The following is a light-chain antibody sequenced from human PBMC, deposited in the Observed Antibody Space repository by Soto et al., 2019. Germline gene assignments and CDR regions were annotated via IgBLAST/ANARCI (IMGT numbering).Light chain of an antibody. Sequence: QSVLTQPASVSGSPGQSITISCTGTSSDIGNYNLVSWYQQHPGKAPKLMIYEDTKRPSGVSNRFSGSKSGNTASLTISGLQAEDEADYHCCSYAGSSTLVFGGGTKVTVL. V-gene: IGLV2-23*01. J-gene: IGLJ2*01. CDR1: SSDIGNYNL. CDR2: EDT. CDR3: CSYAGSSTLV.